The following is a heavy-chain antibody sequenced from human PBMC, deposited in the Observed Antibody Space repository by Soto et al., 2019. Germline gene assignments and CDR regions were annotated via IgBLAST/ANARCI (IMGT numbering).Heavy chain of an antibody. CDR3: AKNRMPGQAHYDF. D-gene: IGHD2-2*01. V-gene: IGHV3-23*01. Sequence: GGSLRLSCAASGFTFSDYAMTWVRQAPGKGPEWVSAISGSGVYTVYADSVKGRFTVSRDNSWNTVYLQLTSLRSEDTAVYYCAKNRMPGQAHYDFWGQGTPVTVSS. CDR2: ISGSGVYT. CDR1: GFTFSDYA. J-gene: IGHJ4*02.